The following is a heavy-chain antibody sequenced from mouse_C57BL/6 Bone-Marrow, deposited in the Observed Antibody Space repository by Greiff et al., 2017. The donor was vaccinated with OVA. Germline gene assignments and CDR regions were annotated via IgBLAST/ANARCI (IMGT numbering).Heavy chain of an antibody. V-gene: IGHV1-52*01. D-gene: IGHD1-1*01. CDR3: ARLYYGSSYDAY. Sequence: QVQLQQPGAELVRPGSSVKLSCKASGYTFTSYWMHWVKQRPIQGLEWIGNIDPSDSETHYNQKFKDKATLTVDKSSSTADMELRSLTSEDTAVYYCARLYYGSSYDAYWGQGTLVTVSA. CDR1: GYTFTSYW. CDR2: IDPSDSET. J-gene: IGHJ3*01.